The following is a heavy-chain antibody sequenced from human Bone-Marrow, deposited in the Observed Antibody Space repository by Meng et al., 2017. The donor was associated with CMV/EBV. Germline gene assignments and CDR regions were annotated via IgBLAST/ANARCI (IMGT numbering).Heavy chain of an antibody. J-gene: IGHJ6*02. D-gene: IGHD2-15*01. V-gene: IGHV1-2*02. CDR2: INPNSGGT. CDR3: ARVGCSGGSCYPPPPYTYGIDV. CDR1: GYTFTGYY. Sequence: ASVKVSCKASGYTFTGYYMHWVRQAPGQGLEWMGWINPNSGGTNYAQKFQGRVTITRDTSSSTAYMELGRLRSDDTAVYYCARVGCSGGSCYPPPPYTYGIDVWGQGTTVTVSS.